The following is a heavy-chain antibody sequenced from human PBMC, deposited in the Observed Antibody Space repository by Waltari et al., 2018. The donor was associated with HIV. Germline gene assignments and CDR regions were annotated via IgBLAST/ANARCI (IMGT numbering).Heavy chain of an antibody. CDR1: GFTFSNYW. V-gene: IGHV3-23*04. D-gene: IGHD4-4*01. J-gene: IGHJ3*02. CDR2: ISGSGGST. CDR3: AKGQTTVMAFDI. Sequence: EVQLVESGGGLGQPGGYLRLSCVASGFTFSNYWMHWVRQGPGEGLVWVSAISGSGGSTYYADSVKGRFTISRDNSKNTLYLQMNSLRPEDTAVYYCAKGQTTVMAFDIWGQGTMVTVSS.